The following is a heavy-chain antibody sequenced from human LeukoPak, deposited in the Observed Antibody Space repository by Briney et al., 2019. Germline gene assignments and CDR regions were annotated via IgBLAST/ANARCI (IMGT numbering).Heavy chain of an antibody. V-gene: IGHV4-59*01. CDR1: GGSISSYY. D-gene: IGHD3-22*01. J-gene: IGHJ4*02. Sequence: SETLSLTCTVSGGSISSYYWSWIRQPPGKGLEWIGYIYYSGSTNYNPSLKSRVTISVDTSKNQFSLKLSSVTAADTAVYYCARDYYDSSGYYYPFDYWGQGTLVTVSP. CDR3: ARDYYDSSGYYYPFDY. CDR2: IYYSGST.